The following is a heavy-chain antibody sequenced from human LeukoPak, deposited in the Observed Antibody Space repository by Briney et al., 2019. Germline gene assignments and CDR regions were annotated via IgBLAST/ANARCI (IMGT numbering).Heavy chain of an antibody. CDR1: GGTFSSYA. V-gene: IGHV1-69*13. Sequence: ASVKVSCKASGGTFSSYAISWVRQAPGQGLEWMGGIIPIFGTANYAQKFQGRVTITADESTSTAYMELSSLRSEDTAVYYCARTSDHIVVVPAAPPWAFDIWGQGTMVTVSS. J-gene: IGHJ3*02. CDR2: IIPIFGTA. D-gene: IGHD2-2*01. CDR3: ARTSDHIVVVPAAPPWAFDI.